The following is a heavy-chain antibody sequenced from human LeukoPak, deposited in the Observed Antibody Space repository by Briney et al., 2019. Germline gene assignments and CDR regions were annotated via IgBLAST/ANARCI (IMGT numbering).Heavy chain of an antibody. CDR2: ISGSSNTI. Sequence: GGSLRLSCAASGFTFSSYSMNWVRQSPGKGLEWVSYISGSSNTIYYADSVKGRFTISRDNAKNSLYLQMNSLRDEDPAVYYCARAVTTVTRGGLVFDYWGQGTLVTVSS. D-gene: IGHD4-17*01. V-gene: IGHV3-48*02. CDR1: GFTFSSYS. J-gene: IGHJ4*02. CDR3: ARAVTTVTRGGLVFDY.